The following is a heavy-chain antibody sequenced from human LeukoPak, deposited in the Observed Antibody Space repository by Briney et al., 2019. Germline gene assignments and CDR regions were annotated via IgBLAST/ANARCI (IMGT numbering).Heavy chain of an antibody. CDR1: GYTFTSYY. J-gene: IGHJ6*02. Sequence: GASVKVSCKASGYTFTSYYMHWVRQAPGQGLEWMGIINPSGGSTSYAQKFQGRVTMTRDTSTSTVYMELSSLRSEDTAVYYCARTLIVVVAATYYGMDVWGQGTTVTVSS. CDR3: ARTLIVVVAATYYGMDV. CDR2: INPSGGST. V-gene: IGHV1-46*01. D-gene: IGHD2-15*01.